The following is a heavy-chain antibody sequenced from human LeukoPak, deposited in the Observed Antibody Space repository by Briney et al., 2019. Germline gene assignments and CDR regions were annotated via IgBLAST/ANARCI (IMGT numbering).Heavy chain of an antibody. V-gene: IGHV4-59*12. Sequence: NPSETLSLTCTVSGGSTNGYYWSWIRQPPGKGLEWIGYIYYSGSTNYNPSLKSRVTISVDTSKNQFSLKLSSVTAADTAVYYCARDSIAAAGHNWFDPWGQGTLVTVSS. D-gene: IGHD6-13*01. CDR3: ARDSIAAAGHNWFDP. CDR2: IYYSGST. J-gene: IGHJ5*02. CDR1: GGSTNGYY.